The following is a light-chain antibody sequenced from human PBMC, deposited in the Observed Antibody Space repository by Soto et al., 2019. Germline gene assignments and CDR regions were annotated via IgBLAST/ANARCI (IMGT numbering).Light chain of an antibody. J-gene: IGLJ1*01. CDR1: SSDVGGYKF. Sequence: QSALTQPRSVSGSPGQSVTISCTGTSSDVGGYKFVSWYQQHPGKAPKFMIYEASKRPSGVPDRFSGSKSGNTAFLTISGLQAEDEADYYCCSYAGFYTSVFGTGTKLTVL. V-gene: IGLV2-11*01. CDR3: CSYAGFYTSV. CDR2: EAS.